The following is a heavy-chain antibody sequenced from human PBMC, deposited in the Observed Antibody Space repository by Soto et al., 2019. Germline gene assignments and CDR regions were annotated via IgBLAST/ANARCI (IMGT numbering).Heavy chain of an antibody. CDR1: GYTFTSYA. V-gene: IGHV1-3*01. Sequence: QVQLVQSGAEVKKPGASVKVSCKASGYTFTSYAMHWVRQAPGQRLEWMGWINAGNGNTKYSQKFQGRVTITRDTAASTAYRELSSPRSEDTAVYYWAGDLGPSIAAADTYFDYWGQGTLVTVSS. CDR2: INAGNGNT. J-gene: IGHJ4*02. D-gene: IGHD6-13*01. CDR3: AGDLGPSIAAADTYFDY.